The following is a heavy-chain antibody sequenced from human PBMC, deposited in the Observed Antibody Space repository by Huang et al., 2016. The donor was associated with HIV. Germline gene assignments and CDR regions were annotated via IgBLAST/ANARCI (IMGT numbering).Heavy chain of an antibody. CDR3: ARPKMTAIPSDSSGNFFDF. CDR2: VIHRVSV. J-gene: IGHJ4*02. D-gene: IGHD1-26*01. CDR1: GDSFSDYF. V-gene: IGHV4-34*12. Sequence: HVRLEQWGPNLLKPSDTLSLKYAVYGDSFSDYFWTWIRQSPVKGLGWIVEVIHRVSVTHNPYLRSRVSISFDPSKNQMYLNFTSLSAADSAVYFCARPKMTAIPSDSSGNFFDFWGRGTPVTVSS.